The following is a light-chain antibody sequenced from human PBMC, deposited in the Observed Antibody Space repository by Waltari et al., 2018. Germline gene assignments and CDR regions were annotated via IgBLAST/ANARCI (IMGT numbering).Light chain of an antibody. CDR3: QHYVRLPAT. CDR1: QSVSRT. V-gene: IGKV3-20*01. Sequence: EIVLTQSPGTLPLPPGERAILSCRASQSVSRTLAWYQQKPGQAPRLLIFGASNRATGIPDRFSGSGSGTDFSLIITRLEPEDSAMYYCQHYVRLPATFGQGTKVEIK. J-gene: IGKJ1*01. CDR2: GAS.